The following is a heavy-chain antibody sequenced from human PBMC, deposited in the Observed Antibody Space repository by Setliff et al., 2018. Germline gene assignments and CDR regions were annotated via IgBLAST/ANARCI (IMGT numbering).Heavy chain of an antibody. J-gene: IGHJ3*02. Sequence: KSSETLSLTCSVYGESFSNNYWSWIRQPPGKGLEWIGESSHSGSTSYSPSLKSRLTMSVDTSKNQFSLQLTSVTAADTAVYYCARVGRGYSGYASSAFDIWGQGTMVTVSS. V-gene: IGHV4-34*01. CDR3: ARVGRGYSGYASSAFDI. CDR1: GESFSNNY. CDR2: SSHSGST. D-gene: IGHD5-12*01.